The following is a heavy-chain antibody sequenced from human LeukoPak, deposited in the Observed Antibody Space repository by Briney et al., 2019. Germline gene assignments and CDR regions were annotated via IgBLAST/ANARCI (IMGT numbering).Heavy chain of an antibody. CDR3: AKDPRTAAAYYFDY. J-gene: IGHJ4*02. Sequence: GRSLRLSCVASGFTFSSYAMHWVRQAPGKGLEWVAVISRDGRDKHHADSVKGRFTISRDNSKNTLYLQMDSLRAEDTAVYFCAKDPRTAAAYYFDYWGQGSLVTVSS. CDR1: GFTFSSYA. CDR2: ISRDGRDK. D-gene: IGHD6-13*01. V-gene: IGHV3-30*18.